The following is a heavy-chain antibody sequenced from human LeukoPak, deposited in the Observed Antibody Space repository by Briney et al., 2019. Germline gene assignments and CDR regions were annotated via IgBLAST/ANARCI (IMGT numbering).Heavy chain of an antibody. CDR1: GGSISSSSYY. V-gene: IGHV4-39*01. Sequence: PSETLSLTCTVSGGSISSSSYYWGWIRQPPGKGLEWIGSIYYSGSTYYNPSLKSRVTISVDTSKNQFSLKLSSVTAADTAVYYCARHRQYGSGSYYNCWGQGTLVTVSS. CDR3: ARHRQYGSGSYYNC. CDR2: IYYSGST. J-gene: IGHJ4*02. D-gene: IGHD3-10*01.